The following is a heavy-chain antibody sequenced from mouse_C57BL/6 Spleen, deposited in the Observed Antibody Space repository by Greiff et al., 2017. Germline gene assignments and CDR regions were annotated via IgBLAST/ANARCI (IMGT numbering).Heavy chain of an antibody. Sequence: VQLKQSGPELVKPGASVKISCKASGYSFTGYYMNWVKQSPEKSLEWIGEINPSTGGTTYNQKFKAKATLTVDKSSSTAYMQLKSLTSEDSAVYYCARLQLLRPHYFDYWGQGTTRTVSS. CDR2: INPSTGGT. D-gene: IGHD1-1*01. CDR1: GYSFTGYY. V-gene: IGHV1-42*01. CDR3: ARLQLLRPHYFDY. J-gene: IGHJ2*01.